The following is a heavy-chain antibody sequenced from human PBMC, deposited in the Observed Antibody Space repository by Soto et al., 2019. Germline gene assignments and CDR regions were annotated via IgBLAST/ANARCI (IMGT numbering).Heavy chain of an antibody. CDR2: MNPNSGNT. D-gene: IGHD2-2*01. CDR1: GYTFTSYD. CDR3: ARARGGGPAATPPHHSCFYYGMDV. J-gene: IGHJ6*02. V-gene: IGHV1-8*01. Sequence: ASVKVSCKASGYTFTSYDINWVRQATGQGLEWMGWMNPNSGNTGYAQKFQGRVTMTRNTSISTAYTDLSSLRSEDTAVYYCARARGGGPAATPPHHSCFYYGMDVWGQGTTITVSS.